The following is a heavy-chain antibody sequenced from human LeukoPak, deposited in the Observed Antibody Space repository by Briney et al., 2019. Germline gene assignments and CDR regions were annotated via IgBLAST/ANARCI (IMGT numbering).Heavy chain of an antibody. CDR2: INAGNGNT. V-gene: IGHV1-3*01. D-gene: IGHD1-26*01. CDR3: TRKVGATDFDY. CDR1: GYTFTSYA. J-gene: IGHJ4*02. Sequence: ASVKVSCKASGYTFTSYAMHWVRQAPGQRLEWMGWINAGNGNTKYSQKFKGRVTITRDTSASTAYMELSSLRSEDTAAYYCTRKVGATDFDYWGQGTLVTVSS.